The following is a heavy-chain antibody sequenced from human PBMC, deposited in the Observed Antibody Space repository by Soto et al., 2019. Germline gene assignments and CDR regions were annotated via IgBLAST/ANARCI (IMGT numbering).Heavy chain of an antibody. V-gene: IGHV1-18*01. CDR1: GYTFTSYG. CDR3: ARDLPQDSSGWYDSY. Sequence: ASVKVSCKASGYTFTSYGISWVRQAPGQGLEWMGWISAYNGNTNYAQKLQGRVTMTTDTSTSTAYMELRSLRSDDTAVYYCARDLPQDSSGWYDSYWGQGTLVTVSS. D-gene: IGHD6-19*01. J-gene: IGHJ4*02. CDR2: ISAYNGNT.